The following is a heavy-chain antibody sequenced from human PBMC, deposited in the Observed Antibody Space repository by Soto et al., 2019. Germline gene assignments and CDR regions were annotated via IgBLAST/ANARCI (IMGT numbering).Heavy chain of an antibody. CDR1: GYSISSGYF. CDR3: ARAKDYDFWGGKVPYGMDV. V-gene: IGHV4-38-2*01. Sequence: LSLTCAVSGYSISSGYFWGWIRQPPGKGLEWIGSLYHASSTSYSPSLKSRVTISVDTSKNQFSLKLRSVTAADTAVYYCARAKDYDFWGGKVPYGMDVWGPGTTVTVSS. J-gene: IGHJ6*01. D-gene: IGHD3-3*01. CDR2: LYHASST.